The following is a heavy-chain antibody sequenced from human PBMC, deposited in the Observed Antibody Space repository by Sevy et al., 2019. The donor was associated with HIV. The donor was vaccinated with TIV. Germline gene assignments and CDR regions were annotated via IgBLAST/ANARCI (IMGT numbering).Heavy chain of an antibody. D-gene: IGHD3-10*01. CDR2: LSYDDSDE. CDR3: GKDDLGSIDY. Sequence: GGSLRLSCAASGFIFSTSPMHWVRQAPGKGLECVAILSYDDSDENYADSVKGRFTISRDNSKNTLYLQRNSLRTEDTAVYYCGKDDLGSIDYWGQGTLVTVSS. J-gene: IGHJ4*02. V-gene: IGHV3-30-3*02. CDR1: GFIFSTSP.